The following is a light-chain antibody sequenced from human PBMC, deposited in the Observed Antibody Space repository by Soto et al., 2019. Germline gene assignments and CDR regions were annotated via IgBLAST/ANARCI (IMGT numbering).Light chain of an antibody. V-gene: IGKV1-13*02. CDR3: QQYNSYWT. CDR2: DAS. J-gene: IGKJ1*01. CDR1: QGISND. Sequence: AIQMTQSPSSLSASVGDRVTITCRASQGISNDLGWYQHKPGKAPKLLIYDASSLESGVPSRFSGSGSGTEFTLTISSLQPDDFATYYCQQYNSYWTFGQGTKVDIK.